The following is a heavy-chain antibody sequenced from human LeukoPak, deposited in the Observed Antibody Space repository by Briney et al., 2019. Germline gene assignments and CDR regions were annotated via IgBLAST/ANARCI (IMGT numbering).Heavy chain of an antibody. J-gene: IGHJ6*03. Sequence: ETLSLTCAVYGGSFSGYYWSWIRQPPGKGLEWIGEINHSGSTNYNPSLKSRVTISVDTSKNQFSLKLSSVTAADTAVYYCARGRYYYYMDVWGKGTMVTVSS. CDR1: GGSFSGYY. V-gene: IGHV4-34*01. CDR3: ARGRYYYYMDV. CDR2: INHSGST.